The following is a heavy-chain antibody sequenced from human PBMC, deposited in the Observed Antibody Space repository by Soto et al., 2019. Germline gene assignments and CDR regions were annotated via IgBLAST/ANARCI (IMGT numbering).Heavy chain of an antibody. D-gene: IGHD3-3*01. CDR1: GFTFSSYW. CDR2: IKQDGSEK. V-gene: IGHV3-7*03. Sequence: PGGSLRLSCAASGFTFSSYWMSWVRQAPGKGLEWVANIKQDGSEKYYVDSVKGRFTISRDNAKNSVYLQMASLRAEDTAVYYCARDGVAPGLYFDHWGQGTPVTVSS. CDR3: ARDGVAPGLYFDH. J-gene: IGHJ4*02.